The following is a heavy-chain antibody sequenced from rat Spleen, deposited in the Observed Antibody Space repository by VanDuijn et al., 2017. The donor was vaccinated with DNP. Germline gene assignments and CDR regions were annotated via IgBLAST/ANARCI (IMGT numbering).Heavy chain of an antibody. V-gene: IGHV3-3*01. J-gene: IGHJ3*01. CDR1: GYSITSSYR. D-gene: IGHD4-3*01. Sequence: EVQLQESGPGLVKPSQSFSLTCSVTGYSITSSYRWNWIRKFPGNKLEWMGYINSAGTTNYNPSLKSRISITRDTSKNQFFLQVNSVTTEDTATYYCARWGYNSGDWFAYWGQGTLVTVSS. CDR2: INSAGTT. CDR3: ARWGYNSGDWFAY.